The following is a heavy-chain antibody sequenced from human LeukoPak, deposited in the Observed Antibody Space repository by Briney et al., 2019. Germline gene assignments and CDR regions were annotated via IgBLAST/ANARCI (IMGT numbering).Heavy chain of an antibody. V-gene: IGHV1-8*01. CDR1: GYTFTSSD. J-gene: IGHJ4*02. CDR2: INPKSGRT. D-gene: IGHD6-13*01. Sequence: ASVKVSCKSSGYTFTSSDIYWVRQATGQGLEWMGWINPKSGRTGYAKKFQARVSMTMNTSISTAYMEVSSLRFEDTAVYYCARGRSGLAAAGTYDFWGQGTLITVSS. CDR3: ARGRSGLAAAGTYDF.